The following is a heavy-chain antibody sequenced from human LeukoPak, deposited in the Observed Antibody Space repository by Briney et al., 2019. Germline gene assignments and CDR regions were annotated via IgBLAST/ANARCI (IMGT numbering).Heavy chain of an antibody. V-gene: IGHV4-39*07. CDR1: GGSISSSSYY. D-gene: IGHD6-13*01. Sequence: SETLSLTCTVSGGSISSSSYYWGWIRQPPGKGLEWIGSIYYSGSTYYNPSLKSRVTISVDTSKNQFSLKLSSVTAADTAVYYCARDPTSSWIDGDYWGQGTLVTVSS. J-gene: IGHJ4*02. CDR3: ARDPTSSWIDGDY. CDR2: IYYSGST.